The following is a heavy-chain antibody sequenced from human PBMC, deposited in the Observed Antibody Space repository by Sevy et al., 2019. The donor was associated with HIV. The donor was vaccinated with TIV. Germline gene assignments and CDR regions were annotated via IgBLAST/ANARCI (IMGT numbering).Heavy chain of an antibody. J-gene: IGHJ4*02. CDR2: INPNSGGT. D-gene: IGHD3-22*01. V-gene: IGHV1-2*02. CDR3: ARVQGESYDSSGYYSGLFDY. CDR1: GYTFTGYY. Sequence: ASVKVSCKASGYTFTGYYMHWVRQAPGQGLEWMGWINPNSGGTNYAQKFQGRVTMTRDTSSSTAYMDRSRLRSDDTAVYYCARVQGESYDSSGYYSGLFDYWGQGTLVTVSS.